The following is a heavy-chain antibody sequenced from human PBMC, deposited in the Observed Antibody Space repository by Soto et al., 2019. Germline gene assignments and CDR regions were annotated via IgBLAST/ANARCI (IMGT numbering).Heavy chain of an antibody. Sequence: GGSLRLSCAASGFTFRSYWMSWVRQAPGMGLEWVAIIRQDGSEKYYVDSVKGRFTISRDNAKNSLLLQMNSLRVEDTAVHMCARFMGTDGRSTHAFNLSGQGTMVTVS. CDR3: ARFMGTDGRSTHAFNL. CDR2: IRQDGSEK. D-gene: IGHD2-15*01. CDR1: GFTFRSYW. J-gene: IGHJ3*01. V-gene: IGHV3-7*01.